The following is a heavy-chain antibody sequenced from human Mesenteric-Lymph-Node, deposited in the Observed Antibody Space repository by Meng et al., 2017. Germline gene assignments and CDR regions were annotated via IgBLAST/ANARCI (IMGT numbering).Heavy chain of an antibody. Sequence: GESLKISCATSAFTFSRNWVRWVRQAAGKGLEWVANIKEGGSEKYYVDSVKGRFTISRDNAKNSLYLQMNSLRAEDTAVYYCARASTIFGANYYYYYGMDVWGQGTTVTVSS. V-gene: IGHV3-7*01. CDR1: AFTFSRNW. CDR2: IKEGGSEK. CDR3: ARASTIFGANYYYYYGMDV. D-gene: IGHD3-3*01. J-gene: IGHJ6*02.